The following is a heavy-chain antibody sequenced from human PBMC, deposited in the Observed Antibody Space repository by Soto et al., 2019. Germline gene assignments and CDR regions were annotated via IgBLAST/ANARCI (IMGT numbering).Heavy chain of an antibody. D-gene: IGHD3-10*01. CDR1: GGSFSGYY. Sequence: PSETLSLTCAVYGGSFSGYYWSWIRQPPGKGLEWIGEINHSGSTNYNPSLKSRVTISVDTSKNQFSLKLSSVTAADTAVYYCARGRVRYYGSGSYSNYGMDVWGQGTKVTLSS. CDR2: INHSGST. J-gene: IGHJ6*02. V-gene: IGHV4-34*01. CDR3: ARGRVRYYGSGSYSNYGMDV.